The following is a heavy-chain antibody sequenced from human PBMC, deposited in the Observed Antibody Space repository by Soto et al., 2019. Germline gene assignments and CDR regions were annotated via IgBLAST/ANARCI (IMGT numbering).Heavy chain of an antibody. Sequence: PGESLKISCKGFGYTFTSYWITWVRQMPGKGLEWMGRIDPGDSYTNYSPSFQGHVTISADKSINTAYLQWSSLKASDTAMYYCGRGYTSTWQNFDYWGRGTLVTVSS. CDR2: IDPGDSYT. CDR1: GYTFTSYW. V-gene: IGHV5-10-1*01. CDR3: GRGYTSTWQNFDY. D-gene: IGHD6-13*01. J-gene: IGHJ4*02.